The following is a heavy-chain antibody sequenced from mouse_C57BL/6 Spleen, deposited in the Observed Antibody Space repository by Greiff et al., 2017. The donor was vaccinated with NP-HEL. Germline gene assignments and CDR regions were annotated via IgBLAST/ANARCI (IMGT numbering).Heavy chain of an antibody. Sequence: QVQLQQPGAELVKPGASVKLSCKASGYTFTSYWMQWVKQRPGQGLEWIGEIDPSDSYTNYNQKFKGKATLTVDTSSSTAYIQLSSLTSEDSAVYYCARFRDGFAYWGQGTLVTVSA. CDR3: ARFRDGFAY. CDR1: GYTFTSYW. V-gene: IGHV1-50*01. J-gene: IGHJ3*01. D-gene: IGHD3-1*01. CDR2: IDPSDSYT.